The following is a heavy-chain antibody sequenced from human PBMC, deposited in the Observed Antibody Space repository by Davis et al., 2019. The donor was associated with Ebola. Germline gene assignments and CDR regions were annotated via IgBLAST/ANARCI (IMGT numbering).Heavy chain of an antibody. D-gene: IGHD4-17*01. Sequence: GESLKISCSASGFTFSNYAMHWVRQAPGKGLESVSGISSFGSNTYQADSVKGRFTISRDNSKNTLYLQMNSLRAEDTALYYCARVDENGDTDYWGQGTLVTVSS. V-gene: IGHV3-64*04. CDR3: ARVDENGDTDY. CDR1: GFTFSNYA. J-gene: IGHJ4*02. CDR2: ISSFGSNT.